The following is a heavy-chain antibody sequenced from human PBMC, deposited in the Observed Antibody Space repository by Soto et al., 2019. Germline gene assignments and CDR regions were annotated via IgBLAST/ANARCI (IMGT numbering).Heavy chain of an antibody. V-gene: IGHV3-33*01. Sequence: VQLVESGGGVVQPGRSLRLSCAASGFTFSSYGMHWVRQAPGKGLEWVAVIWYDGSNKYYADSVKGRFTISRDNSKNTLYLQMNSLRAEDTAVYYCARGGITMVRGVIPLDYWGQGTLVTVSS. CDR3: ARGGITMVRGVIPLDY. CDR1: GFTFSSYG. D-gene: IGHD3-10*01. CDR2: IWYDGSNK. J-gene: IGHJ4*02.